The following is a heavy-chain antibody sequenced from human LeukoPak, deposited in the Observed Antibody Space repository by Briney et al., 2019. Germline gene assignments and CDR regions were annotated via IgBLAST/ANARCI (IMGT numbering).Heavy chain of an antibody. D-gene: IGHD3-10*01. CDR3: VAWFGAPWAY. Sequence: PGGSLRLSCAASGFTFSRYWMSWVRQAPGKGLEWVSSISGSGGRTEYADSVKGRFTISRDSSKNTLFLQMNSLRADDTAVYYCVAWFGAPWAYWGQGTLVTVSS. CDR1: GFTFSRYW. J-gene: IGHJ4*02. CDR2: ISGSGGRT. V-gene: IGHV3-23*01.